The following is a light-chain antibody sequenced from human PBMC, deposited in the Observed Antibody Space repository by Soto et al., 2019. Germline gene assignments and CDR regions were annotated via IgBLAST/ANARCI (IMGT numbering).Light chain of an antibody. CDR2: RSD. CDR3: SARDDILSGVV. CDR1: SSNIGSNH. V-gene: IGLV1-47*01. J-gene: IGLJ2*01. Sequence: QSVLTQPPSASGTPGQRVTISCSGSSSNIGSNHVYWYQQFPGMAPKLLTYRSDQRPTGVSDRFSGSKSGTSASLAISGLRSDDEADYYCSARDDILSGVVFGGGTKVTVL.